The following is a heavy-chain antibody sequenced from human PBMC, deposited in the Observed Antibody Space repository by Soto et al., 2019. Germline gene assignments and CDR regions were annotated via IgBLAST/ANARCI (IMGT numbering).Heavy chain of an antibody. J-gene: IGHJ4*02. CDR2: ISDNIRDSVSRT. Sequence: LRLSCAASGFTFSNYAMSWVRQAPGKGLEWVSTISDNIRDSVSRTYYADSVKGRFTISRDNSKNTLYLQMNSLRTEDTALYYCATHPHYSLADWGQGTLVTVSS. CDR1: GFTFSNYA. V-gene: IGHV3-23*01. D-gene: IGHD3-10*01. CDR3: ATHPHYSLAD.